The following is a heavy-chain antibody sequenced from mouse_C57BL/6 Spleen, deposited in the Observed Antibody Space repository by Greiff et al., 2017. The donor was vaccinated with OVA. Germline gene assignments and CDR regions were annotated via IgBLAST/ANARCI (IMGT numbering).Heavy chain of an antibody. CDR3: ARRDDGDWYFDV. J-gene: IGHJ1*03. CDR2: ISSGSSTI. D-gene: IGHD2-3*01. Sequence: EVQGVESGGGLVKPGGSLKLSCAASGFTFSGYGMHWVRQAPEKGLEWVAYISSGSSTIYYADTVKGRFTISRDNAKNTLFLQMTSLRSEDTAMYYCARRDDGDWYFDVWGTGTTVTVSS. V-gene: IGHV5-17*01. CDR1: GFTFSGYG.